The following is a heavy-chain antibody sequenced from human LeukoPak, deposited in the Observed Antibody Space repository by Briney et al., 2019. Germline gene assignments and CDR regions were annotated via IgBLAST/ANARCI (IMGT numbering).Heavy chain of an antibody. Sequence: SETLSLTCTVSGGSISSYYWSWLRQPPGKGLEWIGYIYYSGSTNYNPSLKSRVTISVDTSKNQFSLKLSSVTAADTAVYYCARLPSYDFEQFDYWGQGTLVTVSS. D-gene: IGHD5-12*01. V-gene: IGHV4-59*08. J-gene: IGHJ4*02. CDR2: IYYSGST. CDR3: ARLPSYDFEQFDY. CDR1: GGSISSYY.